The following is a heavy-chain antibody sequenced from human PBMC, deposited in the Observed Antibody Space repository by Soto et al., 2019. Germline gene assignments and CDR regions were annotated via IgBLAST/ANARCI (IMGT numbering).Heavy chain of an antibody. CDR2: IKPDGSEQ. CDR1: EFTFDKYY. J-gene: IGHJ6*02. CDR3: ARGNWNYYYGFDV. V-gene: IGHV3-7*01. D-gene: IGHD1-20*01. Sequence: EVQLVESGGGLVQPGGSLRLSCAASEFTFDKYYMTWVRQAPGKGPEWVANIKPDGSEQYYVDSVKGRFTISRDNANNSLYLQMNSQRAEDTAVYFCARGNWNYYYGFDVWGQGTTVTVSS.